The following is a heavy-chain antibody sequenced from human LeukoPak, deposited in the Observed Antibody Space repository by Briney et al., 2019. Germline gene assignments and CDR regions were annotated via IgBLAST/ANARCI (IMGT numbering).Heavy chain of an antibody. Sequence: AWXSXVRQAPGKGXXWGXXIKSKTDGATTDYAAPVKGRFTISRDDSKNTLYLQMNSLKTEDTAVYYCTTDLRFLEWLVTYWGQGTLVTVSS. CDR2: IKSKTDGATT. J-gene: IGHJ4*02. V-gene: IGHV3-15*01. D-gene: IGHD3-3*01. CDR3: TTDLRFLEWLVTY. CDR1: AW.